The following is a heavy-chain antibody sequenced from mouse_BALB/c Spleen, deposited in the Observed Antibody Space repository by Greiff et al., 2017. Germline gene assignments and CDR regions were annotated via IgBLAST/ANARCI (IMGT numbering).Heavy chain of an antibody. CDR3: ARDGYGSSYDAMDY. CDR1: GYTFSSYW. J-gene: IGHJ4*01. V-gene: IGHV1-9*01. CDR2: ILPGSGST. Sequence: QVQLQQSGAELMKPGASVKISCKATGYTFSSYWIEWVKQRPGHGLEWIGEILPGSGSTNYNEKFKGKATFTADTSSNTAYMQLSSLTSEDSAVYDCARDGYGSSYDAMDYWGQGTSVTVSS. D-gene: IGHD1-1*01.